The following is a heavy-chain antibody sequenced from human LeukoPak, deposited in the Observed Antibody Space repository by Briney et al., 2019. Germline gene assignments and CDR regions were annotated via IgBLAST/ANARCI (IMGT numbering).Heavy chain of an antibody. CDR1: GYSFTSYR. D-gene: IGHD6-13*01. CDR2: IYPGDSDT. J-gene: IGHJ4*02. Sequence: GESLKISRKGSGYSFTSYRIGWVRQMPGKGLEWMGIIYPGDSDTRYSPSFQGQVTISADKSISTAYLQWSSLKASDTAMYYCARLYSSSWYPGDYRGQGTLVTVSS. V-gene: IGHV5-51*01. CDR3: ARLYSSSWYPGDY.